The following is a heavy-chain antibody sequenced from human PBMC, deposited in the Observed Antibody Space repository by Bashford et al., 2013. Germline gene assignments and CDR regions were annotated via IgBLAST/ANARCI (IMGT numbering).Heavy chain of an antibody. J-gene: IGHJ5*02. CDR1: GYTFTSYH. V-gene: IGHV1-46*01. D-gene: IGHD3-22*01. CDR3: AREKSSSGYYSHRESVLNWFDP. Sequence: VASVKVSCKASGYTFTSYHMHWVRQVSGQGLEWMGVINPSGTDTAYAPKFQGRVTMTRDTSTSTAYMELSSLRSEDTAVYYCAREKSSSGYYSHRESVLNWFDPWGQGTLVTVSS. CDR2: INPSGTDT.